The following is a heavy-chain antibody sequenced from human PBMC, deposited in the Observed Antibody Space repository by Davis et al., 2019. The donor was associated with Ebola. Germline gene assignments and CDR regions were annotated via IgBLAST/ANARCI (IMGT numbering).Heavy chain of an antibody. CDR1: GFSLTTAGMR. CDR2: IDWDDDK. Sequence: SGPTLVKPTQTLTLTCTFSGFSLTTAGMRVSWIRQPPGKALEWLARIDWDDDKFYTSSLKSRLSISKDTSKNEVVLTLTNMDPVDTATYFCARTPVNDPYVMDVWGPGTPVTVSS. D-gene: IGHD3-10*02. CDR3: ARTPVNDPYVMDV. V-gene: IGHV2-70*04. J-gene: IGHJ6*02.